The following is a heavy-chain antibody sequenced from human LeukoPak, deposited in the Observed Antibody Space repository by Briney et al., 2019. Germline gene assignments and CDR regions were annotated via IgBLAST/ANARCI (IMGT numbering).Heavy chain of an antibody. CDR3: AKGSYYDSSGSFYFDY. Sequence: GGSLRLSCAASGFTVSSNYMSWVRQAPGKGLEWVSVIYSGGSTYYADSVKGRFTISRDNSKNTLYVQVNSLGTEDTAEYYCAKGSYYDSSGSFYFDYWGQGTLVTVSS. CDR1: GFTVSSNY. V-gene: IGHV3-53*01. CDR2: IYSGGST. J-gene: IGHJ4*02. D-gene: IGHD3-22*01.